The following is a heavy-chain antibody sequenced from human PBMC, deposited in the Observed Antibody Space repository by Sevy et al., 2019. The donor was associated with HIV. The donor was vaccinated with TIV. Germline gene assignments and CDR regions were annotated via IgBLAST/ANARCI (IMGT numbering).Heavy chain of an antibody. CDR2: ISFDGSHK. CDR1: AFTFSTYG. D-gene: IGHD3-3*01. V-gene: IGHV3-30*03. Sequence: GGSLRLSCVASAFTFSTYGMHWVRQAPGKGLEWVSVISFDGSHKYYADSLKGRCTVSSDNSKNTLNLQRNSLSAEDTAVYYCARDLRPHLLYSDCWSGYSGMDVWGQWTTVTVSS. J-gene: IGHJ6*02. CDR3: ARDLRPHLLYSDCWSGYSGMDV.